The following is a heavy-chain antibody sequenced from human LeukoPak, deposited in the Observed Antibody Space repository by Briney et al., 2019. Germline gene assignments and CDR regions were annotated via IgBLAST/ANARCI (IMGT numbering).Heavy chain of an antibody. CDR3: ARALDRYCYYMDV. D-gene: IGHD1-14*01. CDR2: INHSGST. CDR1: GGSFSGYY. J-gene: IGHJ6*03. V-gene: IGHV4-34*01. Sequence: PSETLSLTCAVYGGSFSGYYWSWIRQPPGKGLEWIGEINHSGSTNYNPSLKSRVTISVDTSKNQFSLKLSSVTAADTAVYYCARALDRYCYYMDVWGKGTTVTVSS.